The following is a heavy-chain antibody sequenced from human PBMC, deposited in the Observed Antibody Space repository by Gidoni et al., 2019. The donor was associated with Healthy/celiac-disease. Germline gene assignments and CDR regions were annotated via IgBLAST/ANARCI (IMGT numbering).Heavy chain of an antibody. D-gene: IGHD2-2*01. CDR1: GGSIRSSSYY. Sequence: QLQLQESGPGLVKPSETLSLTCTVSGGSIRSSSYYWGWIRQPPGKGLEWIGSIYYSGSTYYNPSLKSRVTISVDTSKNQFSLKLSSVTAADTAVYYCAREPYCSSTSCYPFDYWGQGTLVTVSS. J-gene: IGHJ4*02. CDR2: IYYSGST. CDR3: AREPYCSSTSCYPFDY. V-gene: IGHV4-39*07.